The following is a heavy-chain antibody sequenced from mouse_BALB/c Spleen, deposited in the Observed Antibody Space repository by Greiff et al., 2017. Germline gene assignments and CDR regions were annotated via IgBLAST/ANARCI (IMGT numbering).Heavy chain of an antibody. D-gene: IGHD3-1*01. CDR2: ISDGGSYT. J-gene: IGHJ3*01. Sequence: EVMLVESGGGLVKPGGSLKLSCAASGFTFSDYYMYWVRQTPEKRLEWVATISDGGSYTYYPDSVKGRFTISRDNAKNNLYLQMSSLKSEDTAMYYCARDEGLSSFAYWGQGTLVTVSA. CDR3: ARDEGLSSFAY. CDR1: GFTFSDYY. V-gene: IGHV5-4*02.